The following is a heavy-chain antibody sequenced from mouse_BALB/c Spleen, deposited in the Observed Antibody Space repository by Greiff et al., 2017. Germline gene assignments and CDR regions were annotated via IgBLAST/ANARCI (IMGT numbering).Heavy chain of an antibody. V-gene: IGHV1S135*01. CDR2: IDPYNGGT. J-gene: IGHJ1*01. Sequence: VQLQQSGPELVKPGASVKVSCKASGYAFTSYNMYWVKQSHGKSLEWIGYIDPYNGGTSYNQKFKGKATLTVDKSSSTAYMHLNSLTSEDTAVYYCNAPPITTARYWYFDVWGAGTTVTVSS. CDR3: NAPPITTARYWYFDV. D-gene: IGHD1-2*01. CDR1: GYAFTSYN.